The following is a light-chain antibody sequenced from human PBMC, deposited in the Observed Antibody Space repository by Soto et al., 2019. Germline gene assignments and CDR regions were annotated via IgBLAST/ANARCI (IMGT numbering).Light chain of an antibody. CDR2: TNN. CDR1: SSNIGSNI. Sequence: QSALTQPPSASGTPGQRVTISCSGSSSNIGSNIVNWYQQLPGTAPKLLIHTNNQRPSGVPDRFSGSKSGTSASLAISGLQSEDEADYYCAAWDDSLNGVVFGGGTKLTVL. V-gene: IGLV1-44*01. CDR3: AAWDDSLNGVV. J-gene: IGLJ2*01.